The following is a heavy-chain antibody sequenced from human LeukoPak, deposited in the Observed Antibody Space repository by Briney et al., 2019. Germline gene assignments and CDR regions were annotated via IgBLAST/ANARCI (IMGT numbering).Heavy chain of an antibody. J-gene: IGHJ4*02. CDR2: IHYRGST. V-gene: IGHV4-39*07. CDR3: ARVGEQLVHDY. CDR1: GGSISSSSYY. Sequence: SETLSLTCTVSGGSISSSSYYWGWIRQPPGKGLEWIGSIHYRGSTYYNPSLKSRVTISVDTSKNQFSLKLSSVTAADTAVYYCARVGEQLVHDYWGQGTLVTVSS. D-gene: IGHD6-13*01.